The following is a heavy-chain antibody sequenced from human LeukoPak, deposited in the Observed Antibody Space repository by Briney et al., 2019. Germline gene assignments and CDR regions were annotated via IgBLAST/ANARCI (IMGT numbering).Heavy chain of an antibody. CDR1: GFTVSSNY. J-gene: IGHJ6*02. Sequence: GGSLRLSCAASGFTVSSNYMSWVRQAPGKGLEWVSVIYSGGSTYYADSVKGRFTISRDNSKNTLYLQMNSLRAEDTAVYYCARDPEYSDYGDYGRYGMDVWGQGTTVTVSS. CDR2: IYSGGST. V-gene: IGHV3-66*01. CDR3: ARDPEYSDYGDYGRYGMDV. D-gene: IGHD4-17*01.